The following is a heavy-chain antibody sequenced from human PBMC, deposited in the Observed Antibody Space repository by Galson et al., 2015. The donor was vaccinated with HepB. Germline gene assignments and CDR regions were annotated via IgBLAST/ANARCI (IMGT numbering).Heavy chain of an antibody. CDR3: ARGGGGGSQYFGY. V-gene: IGHV3-23*01. J-gene: IGHJ4*02. Sequence: SLRLSCAASGFTFSSYAMSWVRQAPGKGLEWVSAISGSGGSTYYADSVKGRFTISRDNSKNTLYLQMNSLRAEDTAVYYCARGGGGGSQYFGYWGQGTLVTVSS. CDR1: GFTFSSYA. D-gene: IGHD1-26*01. CDR2: ISGSGGST.